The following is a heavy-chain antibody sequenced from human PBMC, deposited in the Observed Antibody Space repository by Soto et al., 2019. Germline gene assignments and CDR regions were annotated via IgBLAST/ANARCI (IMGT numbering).Heavy chain of an antibody. CDR3: TRPHDGEYAFDN. CDR2: IYNSGST. D-gene: IGHD2-21*01. J-gene: IGHJ4*02. Sequence: SETLSLTCTVSGGSVSSGNYYWSWIRQSPGKGLEWIGYIYNSGSTIYNPSLKSRVTISVDTSKNQVSLKLTSVTAADTAVYYCTRPHDGEYAFDNWGQGTLVTVSS. V-gene: IGHV4-61*01. CDR1: GGSVSSGNYY.